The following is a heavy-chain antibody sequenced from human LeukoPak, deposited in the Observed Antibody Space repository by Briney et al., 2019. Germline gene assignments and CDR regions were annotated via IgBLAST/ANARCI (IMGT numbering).Heavy chain of an antibody. D-gene: IGHD6-6*01. CDR1: GYTFTSYG. Sequence: ASVKVSCKASGYTFTSYGISWVRQAPGQGLEWMGWISAYNGNTNYAQKLQGRVTMTTDTSTSTAYMELRSLRSDDTAVYYCASLGTAARPPYYYYYYYMDVWGKGTTVTVSS. CDR2: ISAYNGNT. J-gene: IGHJ6*03. V-gene: IGHV1-18*01. CDR3: ASLGTAARPPYYYYYYYMDV.